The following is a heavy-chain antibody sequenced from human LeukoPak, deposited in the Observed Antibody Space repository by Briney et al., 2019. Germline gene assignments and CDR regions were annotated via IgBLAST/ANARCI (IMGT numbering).Heavy chain of an antibody. Sequence: PGGSLRLSCAASGFTFSSYSMNWVRQAPGKGLEWVSSISSSSSYIYYADSVKGRFTISRDNAKNSLYLQMNSLRAEDTAVYYCAKDAFRGICGYYFDYWGQGTLVTVSS. V-gene: IGHV3-21*01. J-gene: IGHJ4*02. CDR2: ISSSSSYI. D-gene: IGHD3-16*01. CDR1: GFTFSSYS. CDR3: AKDAFRGICGYYFDY.